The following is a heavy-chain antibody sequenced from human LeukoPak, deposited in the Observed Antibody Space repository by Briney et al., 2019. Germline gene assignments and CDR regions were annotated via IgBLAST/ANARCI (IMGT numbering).Heavy chain of an antibody. D-gene: IGHD3-10*01. CDR3: ARDLAGSGSYYNDY. CDR2: IDTSGST. Sequence: PSETLSLTCTVSGGSISSYHWNWIRQPAGKGLEWIGRIDTSGSTNYNPSLKSRVTMSVDTSKNQFSLKLSSVTAAGTAVYYCARDLAGSGSYYNDYWGQGTLVTVSS. CDR1: GGSISSYH. V-gene: IGHV4-4*07. J-gene: IGHJ4*02.